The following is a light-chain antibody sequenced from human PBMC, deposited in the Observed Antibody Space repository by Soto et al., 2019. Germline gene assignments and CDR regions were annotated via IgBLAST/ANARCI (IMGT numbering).Light chain of an antibody. V-gene: IGKV4-1*01. CDR2: WAS. CDR1: QSVLLSSNNKNY. Sequence: DIVMTQSPDSLAVSLGERATINCKSSQSVLLSSNNKNYLAWHQQKPGQPPKLLIYWASTRESGVPDRFSGSGSGTDFTLAISSLQDEDVAVYYCQQYYSPTYTFGQGTKLEIK. J-gene: IGKJ2*01. CDR3: QQYYSPTYT.